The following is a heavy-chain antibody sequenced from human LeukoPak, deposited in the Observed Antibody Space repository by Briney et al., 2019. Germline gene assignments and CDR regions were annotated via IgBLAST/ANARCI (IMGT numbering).Heavy chain of an antibody. J-gene: IGHJ3*02. CDR1: GGSISSYY. CDR2: IYYSGST. D-gene: IGHD3-10*01. V-gene: IGHV4-59*01. Sequence: PSETLSLTCTVSGGSISSYYWSWIRQPPGKGLEWIGYIYYSGSTKYNPSLKSRVTISVDTSKNQFSLKLSSVTAADTAVYYCARGYSGSPHRDAFDIWGQGTMVTVSS. CDR3: ARGYSGSPHRDAFDI.